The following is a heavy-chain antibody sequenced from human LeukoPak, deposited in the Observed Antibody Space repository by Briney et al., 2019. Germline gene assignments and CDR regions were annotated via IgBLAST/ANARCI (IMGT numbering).Heavy chain of an antibody. CDR3: ASGGQLFS. CDR2: IRPDGSVG. J-gene: IGHJ5*02. Sequence: GGSLRLSCAASGFTFDTDWMTWVRLAPGKGLEWVANIRPDGSVGYYVDSVKGRFTISRDNAKNSLFLQMDSLRAEDTALYYCASGGQLFSWGQGTLVTVSS. V-gene: IGHV3-7*01. D-gene: IGHD6-13*01. CDR1: GFTFDTDW.